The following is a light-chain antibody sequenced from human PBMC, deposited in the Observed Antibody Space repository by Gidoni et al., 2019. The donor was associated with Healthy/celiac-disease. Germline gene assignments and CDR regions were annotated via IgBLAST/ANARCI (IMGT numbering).Light chain of an antibody. Sequence: DIQMTQSPSSLSASVGDRVTITCRASQSISSYLNWYQQQPGKAPKLLIYDASSLQSGVPSRFSGSGSGTDFTLTISSLQPEDFATYYCQQNYSNPPYTFGQGTKLEIK. CDR3: QQNYSNPPYT. J-gene: IGKJ2*01. V-gene: IGKV1-39*01. CDR1: QSISSY. CDR2: DAS.